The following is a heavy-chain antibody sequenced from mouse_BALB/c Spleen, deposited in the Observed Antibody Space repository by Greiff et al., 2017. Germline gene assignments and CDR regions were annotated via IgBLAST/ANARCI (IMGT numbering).Heavy chain of an antibody. CDR2: ISNGGGST. D-gene: IGHD2-14*01. J-gene: IGHJ4*01. CDR3: ARRNRYEAMDY. V-gene: IGHV5-12-2*01. CDR1: GFTFSSYT. Sequence: EVQLVESGGGLVQPGGSLKLSCAASGFTFSSYTMSWVRQTPEKRLEWVAYISNGGGSTYYPDTLKGRFTISRDNAKNTLYLQMSSLKSEDTAMYYCARRNRYEAMDYWGQGTSVTVSS.